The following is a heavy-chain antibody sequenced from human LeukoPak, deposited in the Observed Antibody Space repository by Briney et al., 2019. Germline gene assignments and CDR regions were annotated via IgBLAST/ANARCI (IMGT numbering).Heavy chain of an antibody. CDR3: AFDTSGYYYPDY. D-gene: IGHD3-22*01. Sequence: PGGPLRLSCAASGFTVSINYMSWVRQAPGKGLEWVANIKQDGSEKYYVDSVKGRFTISRDNAKNSLYLQMNSLRGDDTAVYYCAFDTSGYYYPDYWGQGTLVTVSS. CDR2: IKQDGSEK. CDR1: GFTVSINY. V-gene: IGHV3-7*05. J-gene: IGHJ4*02.